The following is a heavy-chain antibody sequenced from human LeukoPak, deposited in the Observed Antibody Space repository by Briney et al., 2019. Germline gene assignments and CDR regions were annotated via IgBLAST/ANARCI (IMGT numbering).Heavy chain of an antibody. D-gene: IGHD3-22*01. CDR1: GYDINSGYY. CDR2: LDRDGSP. Sequence: SATLSLTCTVSGYDINSGYYWGWVRQSPGKGLEWLGSLDRDGSPNYHPSLKSRVTLSVDTSKNQFSLKLSSVTAADTAVYYCARDRFDDSNGYYYHSYYYMNVWGKGTTVTVSS. V-gene: IGHV4-38-2*02. J-gene: IGHJ6*03. CDR3: ARDRFDDSNGYYYHSYYYMNV.